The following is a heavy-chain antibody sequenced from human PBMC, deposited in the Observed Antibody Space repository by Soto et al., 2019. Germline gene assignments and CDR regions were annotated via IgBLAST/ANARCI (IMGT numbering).Heavy chain of an antibody. J-gene: IGHJ6*02. CDR1: GASVTSSTYY. CDR2: IYYSGST. Sequence: QLQLKESGPGLVKPSETLSLTCTVSGASVTSSTYYWGWIRQPPGKGLEWIGSIYYSGSTYYNPSLRSRVTISVETSKNQVSLKLTSVTAADTAVYYCANDYGDYKSYYGMDVCGQGTTVTVSS. V-gene: IGHV4-39*01. CDR3: ANDYGDYKSYYGMDV. D-gene: IGHD4-17*01.